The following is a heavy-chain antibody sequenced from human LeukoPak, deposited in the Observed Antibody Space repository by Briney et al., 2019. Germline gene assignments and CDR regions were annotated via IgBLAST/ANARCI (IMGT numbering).Heavy chain of an antibody. CDR3: AKEVRESAWFYFDY. Sequence: GGSLRLSCAASGFTFRTYAMSWVRQAPGKGLEWVSSIRSSGESTYYADSVKGRFTISRDNSRNTVFLQMKSLTAEDTAVYYCAKEVRESAWFYFDYWGQGTLATVSS. V-gene: IGHV3-23*01. CDR1: GFTFRTYA. CDR2: IRSSGEST. J-gene: IGHJ4*02. D-gene: IGHD3-10*01.